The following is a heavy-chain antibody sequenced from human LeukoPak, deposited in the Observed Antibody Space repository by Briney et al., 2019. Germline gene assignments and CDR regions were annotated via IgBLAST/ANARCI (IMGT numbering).Heavy chain of an antibody. J-gene: IGHJ5*01. CDR2: IGSSGSDT. V-gene: IGHV3-23*01. CDR3: AQDRVPETSPKLDS. Sequence: GGSLRLSCAASGFTFSSYAMSWVRQAPGRGLEWVSTIGSSGSDTYYADSVKGRFIISRDNSKNTLSLQMNSLRAEDTAVYYCAQDRVPETSPKLDSWGQGTLVTVSS. CDR1: GFTFSSYA. D-gene: IGHD1-1*01.